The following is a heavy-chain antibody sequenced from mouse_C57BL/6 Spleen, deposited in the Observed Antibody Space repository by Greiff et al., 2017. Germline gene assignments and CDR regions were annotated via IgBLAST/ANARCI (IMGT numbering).Heavy chain of an antibody. V-gene: IGHV5-17*01. CDR2: ISSGSSTI. Sequence: EVKLQESGGGLVKPGGSLKLSCAASGFTFSDYGMHWVRQAPEKGLEWVAYISSGSSTIYYADTVKGRFTISRDNAKNTLFLQMTSLRSEDTAMYYCARTDRGFAYWGQGTLVTVSA. CDR3: ARTDRGFAY. J-gene: IGHJ3*01. CDR1: GFTFSDYG.